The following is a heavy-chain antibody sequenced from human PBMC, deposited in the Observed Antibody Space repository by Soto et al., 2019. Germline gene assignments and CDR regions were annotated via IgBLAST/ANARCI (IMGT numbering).Heavy chain of an antibody. J-gene: IGHJ4*01. CDR3: AKDYSSGWYRVFDY. V-gene: IGHV3-23*01. CDR2: ISGNGGST. CDR1: GFIFSTHA. D-gene: IGHD6-19*01. Sequence: GGSLRLSCAASGFIFSTHAMNWVRQAPGKGLEWVSTISGNGGSTFYADSVKGRFTISRDNSKNTVYLQMYSLSAEDTAVYHSAKDYSSGWYRVFDYWGQGTLVTVSS.